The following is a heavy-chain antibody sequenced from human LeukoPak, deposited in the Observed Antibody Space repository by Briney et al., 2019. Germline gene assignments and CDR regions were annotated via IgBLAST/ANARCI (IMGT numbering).Heavy chain of an antibody. CDR1: GFTCSSYA. J-gene: IGHJ4*02. CDR3: STALTMSNPPKFDY. V-gene: IGHV3-23*01. Sequence: GGSLRLSCAASGFTCSSYAMSWVRQAPGKGLEWVSSISGSGTSTYYADSVKGRFTISRDKSKNALYLQMNSLRAEDTAVYFCSTALTMSNPPKFDYWGQGTLVTVSS. D-gene: IGHD4/OR15-4a*01. CDR2: ISGSGTST.